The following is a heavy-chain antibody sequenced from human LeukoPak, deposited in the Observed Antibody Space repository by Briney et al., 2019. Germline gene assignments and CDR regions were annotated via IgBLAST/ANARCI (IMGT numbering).Heavy chain of an antibody. Sequence: SETLSLTCVVYGGSFSGHYWTWIRQSPGKGLEWIGSIYYSGSTYYNPSLKSRVTISVDTSKNQFSLKLSSVTAADTAVYYCARQITMIVPQGWFDPWGQGTLVTVSS. J-gene: IGHJ5*02. V-gene: IGHV4-34*01. CDR2: IYYSGST. CDR3: ARQITMIVPQGWFDP. CDR1: GGSFSGHY. D-gene: IGHD3-22*01.